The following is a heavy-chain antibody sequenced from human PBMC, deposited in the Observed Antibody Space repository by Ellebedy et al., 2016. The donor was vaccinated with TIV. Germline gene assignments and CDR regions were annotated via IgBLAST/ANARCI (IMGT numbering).Heavy chain of an antibody. CDR2: ISSRGSAI. J-gene: IGHJ4*02. D-gene: IGHD6-19*01. CDR1: GFTFSDYY. V-gene: IGHV3-11*01. Sequence: GESLKISXAASGFTFSDYYMSWIRQAPGKGLEWLSYISSRGSAIYYPDSVKGRFTISRDNAKNSLYLQMNSLRAEDTAVYYCARGLLRGSVAVAGGNPLGCWGRGALVTVSS. CDR3: ARGLLRGSVAVAGGNPLGC.